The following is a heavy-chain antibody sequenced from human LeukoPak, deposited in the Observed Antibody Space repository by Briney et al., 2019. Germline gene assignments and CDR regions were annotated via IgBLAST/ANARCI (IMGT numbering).Heavy chain of an antibody. Sequence: SETLSLTCTVSGGSISSGGYYWSWIRQHPGKGLEWIGYIYYSGSTYYNPSLKSRVTISVDTSKNQFSLKLSSVTAADTAVYYCARDRGSSGWSWGQGTLVTVSS. J-gene: IGHJ4*02. CDR1: GGSISSGGYY. V-gene: IGHV4-31*03. D-gene: IGHD6-19*01. CDR2: IYYSGST. CDR3: ARDRGSSGWS.